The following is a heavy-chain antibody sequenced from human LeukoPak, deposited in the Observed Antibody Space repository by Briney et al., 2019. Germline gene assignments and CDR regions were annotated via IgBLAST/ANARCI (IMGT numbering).Heavy chain of an antibody. CDR2: ISSSSAHI. CDR3: TSRYCTSTNCYSFNI. CDR1: GFSFSTSS. D-gene: IGHD2-2*01. Sequence: GGSLRLSCAASGFSFSTSSMNWVRQAPGKGLEWVSSISSSSAHIVYADSVKGRFSISRDNAKNSLYLQMNSLRVEDTAAYYCTSRYCTSTNCYSFNIWGQGTMVTVSS. V-gene: IGHV3-21*01. J-gene: IGHJ3*02.